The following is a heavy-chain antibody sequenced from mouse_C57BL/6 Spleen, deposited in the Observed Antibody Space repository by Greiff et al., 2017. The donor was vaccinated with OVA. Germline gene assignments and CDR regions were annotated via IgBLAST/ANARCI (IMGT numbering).Heavy chain of an antibody. Sequence: VQLQQPGAELVKPGASVKLSCKASGYTFTSYWMHWVQQRPGQGLEWIGMIHPNSGSTNYNEKFKSKATLTVDKSSSPAYMQLSSLTSEDSAVYYCAQTAQAPLAYWGQGTLVTVSA. CDR3: AQTAQAPLAY. CDR1: GYTFTSYW. D-gene: IGHD3-2*02. V-gene: IGHV1-64*01. CDR2: IHPNSGST. J-gene: IGHJ3*01.